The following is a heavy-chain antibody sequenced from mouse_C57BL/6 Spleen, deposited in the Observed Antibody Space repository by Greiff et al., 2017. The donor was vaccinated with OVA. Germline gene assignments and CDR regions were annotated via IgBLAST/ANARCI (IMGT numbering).Heavy chain of an antibody. CDR2: IDPEDGDT. V-gene: IGHV14-1*01. CDR3: TPLLLREDYFDY. CDR1: GFNIKDYY. D-gene: IGHD1-1*01. Sequence: VQLQQSGAELVRPGASVKLSCTASGFNIKDYYMHWVKQRPEQGLEWIGRIDPEDGDTEYAPKFPGKATMTADTSSNTAYLQLSSLTSEDTAVYYCTPLLLREDYFDYWGQGTTLTVSS. J-gene: IGHJ2*01.